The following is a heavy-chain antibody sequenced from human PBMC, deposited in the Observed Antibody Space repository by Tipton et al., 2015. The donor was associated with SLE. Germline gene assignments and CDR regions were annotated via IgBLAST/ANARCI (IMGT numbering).Heavy chain of an antibody. Sequence: QLVQSGAEVKKPGASVKVSCKASGYTFTSYGISWVRQAPGQGLEWMGWISAYNGNTNYAQKLQGRVTMTTDTSTSTAYMELRSLRSDDTAVYYSAIALRGTMVGRSSAFDIRGKWTMVSVST. CDR3: AIALRGTMVGRSSAFDI. J-gene: IGHJ3*02. V-gene: IGHV1-18*01. CDR2: ISAYNGNT. D-gene: IGHD4/OR15-4a*01. CDR1: GYTFTSYG.